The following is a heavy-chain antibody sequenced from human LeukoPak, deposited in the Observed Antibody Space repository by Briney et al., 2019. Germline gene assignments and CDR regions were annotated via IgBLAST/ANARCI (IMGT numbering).Heavy chain of an antibody. Sequence: SVKVSCKASAGTFSSYAISWVRQAPGQGLEWMGRIIPILGIANYAQKFQGRVTITADKSTSTAYMELSSLRSEDTAVYYCAREGDGYTKYNWFDPWGQGTLVTVSS. CDR1: AGTFSSYA. V-gene: IGHV1-69*04. D-gene: IGHD5-24*01. J-gene: IGHJ5*02. CDR2: IIPILGIA. CDR3: AREGDGYTKYNWFDP.